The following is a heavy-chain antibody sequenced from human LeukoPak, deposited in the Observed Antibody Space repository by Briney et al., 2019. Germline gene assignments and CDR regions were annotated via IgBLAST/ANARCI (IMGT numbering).Heavy chain of an antibody. J-gene: IGHJ4*02. V-gene: IGHV4-59*12. CDR3: ARPIDCSATTCSSPFDY. CDR2: IYYSGST. CDR1: GGSINSSY. Sequence: PSETLSLTCTVSGGSINSSYWNWIRQPPGKGLEWIGYIYYSGSTTYNPSLKSRVTISIDTSKNQFSLKLRSVTAADTAVYYCARPIDCSATTCSSPFDYWGQGSLVTVSA. D-gene: IGHD2-2*01.